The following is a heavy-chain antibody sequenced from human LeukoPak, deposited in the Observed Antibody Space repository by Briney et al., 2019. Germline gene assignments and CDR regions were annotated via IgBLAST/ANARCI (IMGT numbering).Heavy chain of an antibody. Sequence: SETLSLTCTISGYSISTDRFWGWIRQPPGKGLEWIGSVSHSVNTYYNPSLQSRVTISVDTSKNQFSLKLTSVTAADTAVYYCAGYGSGSYRYFDYWGQGTLVTVSS. CDR1: GYSISTDRF. CDR2: VSHSVNT. CDR3: AGYGSGSYRYFDY. J-gene: IGHJ4*02. D-gene: IGHD3-10*01. V-gene: IGHV4-38-2*02.